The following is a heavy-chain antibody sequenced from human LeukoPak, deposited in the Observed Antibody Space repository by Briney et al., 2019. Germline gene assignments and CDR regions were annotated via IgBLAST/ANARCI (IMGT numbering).Heavy chain of an antibody. D-gene: IGHD1-14*01. V-gene: IGHV4-59*08. CDR3: AKHGTTRGFDY. Sequence: SETLSLTCTVSGGSISSYYWSWIRQPPGKGLEWIGYISYSGSTSYDPSLKSRVIISVDTSKNQFSLKLRAVTAADTAVYYCAKHGTTRGFDYWGQGTLVTVSS. J-gene: IGHJ4*02. CDR1: GGSISSYY. CDR2: ISYSGST.